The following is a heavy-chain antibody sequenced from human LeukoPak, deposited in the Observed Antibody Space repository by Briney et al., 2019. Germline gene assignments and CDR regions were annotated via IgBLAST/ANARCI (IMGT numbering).Heavy chain of an antibody. V-gene: IGHV4-34*01. D-gene: IGHD6-13*01. Sequence: SETLSLTCAVYGGSFSGYYWSWIRQPPGKGLEWIGEINHSGSTNYNPSLKSRVTISVDTSKNQFSLKLSSVTAADTAVYYCARVGGSSSWPFDYWGKGTLVTVSS. J-gene: IGHJ4*02. CDR1: GGSFSGYY. CDR3: ARVGGSSSWPFDY. CDR2: INHSGST.